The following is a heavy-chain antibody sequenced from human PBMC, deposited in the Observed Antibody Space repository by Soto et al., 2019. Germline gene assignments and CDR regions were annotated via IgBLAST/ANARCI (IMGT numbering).Heavy chain of an antibody. CDR3: ARDGEYCSGGSCYSGRRGYYYYYGMDV. CDR1: GGSVSSGSYY. Sequence: PSETLSLTCTVSGGSVSSGSYYWSWIRQPPGKGLEWIGYIYYSGSTNYNPSLKSRVTISVDTSKNQFSLKLSSVTAADTAVYYCARDGEYCSGGSCYSGRRGYYYYYGMDVWGQGTTVTVSS. CDR2: IYYSGST. V-gene: IGHV4-61*01. J-gene: IGHJ6*02. D-gene: IGHD2-15*01.